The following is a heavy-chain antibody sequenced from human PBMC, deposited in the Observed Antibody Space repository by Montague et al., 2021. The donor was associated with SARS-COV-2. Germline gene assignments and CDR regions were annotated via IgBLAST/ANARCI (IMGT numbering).Heavy chain of an antibody. CDR1: FGSICTYY. CDR3: ARQDAWAYCGDECYRGWFDS. D-gene: IGHD2-21*01. CDR2: IFYNGST. V-gene: IGHV4-59*01. Sequence: SETLSLTCTVSFGSICTYYWSWIRQPPGKGLEWIGFIFYNGSTKYNPSLNRRVSISLGTSKNQFSLKLSSVTAADTAVYYCARQDAWAYCGDECYRGWFDSWGQGTLVTVSS. J-gene: IGHJ5*01.